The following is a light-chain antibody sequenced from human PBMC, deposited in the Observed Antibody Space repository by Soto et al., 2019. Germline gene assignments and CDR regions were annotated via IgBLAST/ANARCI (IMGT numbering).Light chain of an antibody. Sequence: EIVMTQSPATLSVSPGERATLSCRASQSLSSNLAWYQQKPGQPPRLLIYGASTRATGIPARVNGSGSGTEFTLTISSLQPEDFATYYCQQSYNTPLTFGGGTKVDIK. V-gene: IGKV3D-15*01. CDR2: GAS. CDR1: QSLSSN. CDR3: QQSYNTPLT. J-gene: IGKJ4*01.